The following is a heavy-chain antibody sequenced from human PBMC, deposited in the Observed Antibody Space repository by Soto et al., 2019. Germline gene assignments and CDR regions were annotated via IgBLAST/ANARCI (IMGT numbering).Heavy chain of an antibody. Sequence: SETLSLTCTVSGGSISPYYWSWIRQPPGKGLEWIGYIYYSENTNYNPSLESRVTISVDTSRNQFSLKLTSVTAADTAVYYCARKGAAASYSHYYMDVWGRGTTVTVSS. CDR2: IYYSENT. CDR3: ARKGAAASYSHYYMDV. D-gene: IGHD6-13*01. CDR1: GGSISPYY. J-gene: IGHJ6*03. V-gene: IGHV4-59*01.